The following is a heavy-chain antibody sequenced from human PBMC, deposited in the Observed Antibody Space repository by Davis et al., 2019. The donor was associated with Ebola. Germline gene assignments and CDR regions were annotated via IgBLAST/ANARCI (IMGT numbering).Heavy chain of an antibody. V-gene: IGHV3-21*01. CDR3: ARGPSGSYFLGIYYFDY. CDR2: ISSYSDHI. D-gene: IGHD1-26*01. J-gene: IGHJ4*02. CDR1: GFPFTTYT. Sequence: PGGSLRLSCAASGFPFTTYTINWVRQAPGKGLEWVSSISSYSDHIYYAGSVKGRFTISRDNAKTSVFLEMNSLRAEDTAVYYCARGPSGSYFLGIYYFDYWGQGTLVTVSS.